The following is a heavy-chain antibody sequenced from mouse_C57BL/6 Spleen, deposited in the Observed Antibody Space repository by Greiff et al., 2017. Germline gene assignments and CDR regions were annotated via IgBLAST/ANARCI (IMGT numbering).Heavy chain of an antibody. CDR2: IDPSDSYT. CDR3: ARNMATVKRGFFDY. D-gene: IGHD1-1*01. CDR1: GYTFTSYW. Sequence: VQLQQPGAELVMPGASVKLSCKASGYTFTSYWMHWVKQRPGQGLEWIGEIDPSDSYTNYNQKFKGKSTLTVDKSSSTAYMQLSSLTSEDSAVYYCARNMATVKRGFFDYWGQGTTLTVSS. V-gene: IGHV1-69*01. J-gene: IGHJ2*01.